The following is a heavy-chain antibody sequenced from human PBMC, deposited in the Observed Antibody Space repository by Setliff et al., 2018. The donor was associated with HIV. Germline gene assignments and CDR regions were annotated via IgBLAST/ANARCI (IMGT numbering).Heavy chain of an antibody. V-gene: IGHV1-2*02. CDR3: ARGLTTVTAVDY. J-gene: IGHJ4*02. D-gene: IGHD4-17*01. CDR2: INGNSGAT. Sequence: ASVKVSCKASGYTFSGYYVHWVRQAPGQGLEWMGWINGNSGATNYAQKFQGRVTITRDTSTYTAYMELTGLRSDDTAVYYCARGLTTVTAVDYWGQGTLVTVSS. CDR1: GYTFSGYY.